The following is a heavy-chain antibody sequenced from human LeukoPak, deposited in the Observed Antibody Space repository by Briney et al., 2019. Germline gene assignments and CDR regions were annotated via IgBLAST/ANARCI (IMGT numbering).Heavy chain of an antibody. Sequence: ASAKVSCKASGYTFTSYDINWVRQATGQGLEWMGWMNPNSGNTGYAQKFQGRVTMTRNTSISTAYMELSSLRSEDTAVYYCARGQRPSRYYDILTGYSPHCYYYYMDVWGKGTTVTISS. J-gene: IGHJ6*03. V-gene: IGHV1-8*01. CDR1: GYTFTSYD. CDR2: MNPNSGNT. D-gene: IGHD3-9*01. CDR3: ARGQRPSRYYDILTGYSPHCYYYYMDV.